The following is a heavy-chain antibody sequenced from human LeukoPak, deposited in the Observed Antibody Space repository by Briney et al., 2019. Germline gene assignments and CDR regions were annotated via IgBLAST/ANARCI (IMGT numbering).Heavy chain of an antibody. Sequence: ASVKVSCKASGYTFTSYDINWVRQATGQGLEWMGWMNPNSGNTGYAQKFQGRVTMTRNTSISTAYMELSSPRSEDTAVYYCARGGRAHYYYYGMDVWGQGTTVTVSS. CDR1: GYTFTSYD. D-gene: IGHD1-26*01. J-gene: IGHJ6*02. CDR2: MNPNSGNT. V-gene: IGHV1-8*01. CDR3: ARGGRAHYYYYGMDV.